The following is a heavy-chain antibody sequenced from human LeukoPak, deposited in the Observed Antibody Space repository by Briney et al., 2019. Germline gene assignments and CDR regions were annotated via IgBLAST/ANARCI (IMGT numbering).Heavy chain of an antibody. J-gene: IGHJ4*02. CDR2: ISSSGSTK. CDR1: GFTFSSYE. V-gene: IGHV3-48*03. D-gene: IGHD5-12*01. CDR3: ARAPYSAYVAY. Sequence: GGSLRLSCAASGFTFSSYEMNWVRPAPGKGLEWVSYISSSGSTKYYADYVKGRFTISRDNDKNSLYLQMSSLRAEDTAVYYCARAPYSAYVAYWGQGTLVTVSS.